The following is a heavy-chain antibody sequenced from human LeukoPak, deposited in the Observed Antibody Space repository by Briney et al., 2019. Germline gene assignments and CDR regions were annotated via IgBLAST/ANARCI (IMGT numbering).Heavy chain of an antibody. CDR1: GFIFSNTW. J-gene: IGHJ4*02. Sequence: GGSLRLSCAASGFIFSNTWMTWVRQAPGKGLEWVGHIKKKSGGATTAYAAPVKGRFTISRDDSKDTLYLQLNSLKTEDTAVYYCTTVQQWLAQALGYWGQGTLVTVSS. D-gene: IGHD6-19*01. CDR2: IKKKSGGATT. V-gene: IGHV3-15*01. CDR3: TTVQQWLAQALGY.